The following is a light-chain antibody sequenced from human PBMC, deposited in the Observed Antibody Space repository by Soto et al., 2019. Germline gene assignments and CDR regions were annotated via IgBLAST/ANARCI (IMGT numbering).Light chain of an antibody. J-gene: IGKJ1*01. CDR2: GAS. V-gene: IGKV3-15*01. CDR3: QQYNNLPRT. CDR1: QSVNSN. Sequence: EVVMTQSPDTLSVSPGQRATLSCRASQSVNSNLAWYQQKLGQPPRLLIYGASTRATDIPPRFSGSGSGTDFTLTINRLQSEDFAIDYCQQYNNLPRTCGQGTKVEIK.